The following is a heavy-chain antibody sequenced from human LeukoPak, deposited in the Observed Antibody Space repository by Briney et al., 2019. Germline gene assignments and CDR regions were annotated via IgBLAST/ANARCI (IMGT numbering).Heavy chain of an antibody. D-gene: IGHD3-10*01. CDR3: ARHAGGGFGTIDY. Sequence: PSETLSLTCTVSGGSITSSTYYWGWIRQAPGKGLEWIGSIYYTGSTYYNPSLKSRVTISVDPSKSQFSLKLTSVTAPDTGLYYCARHAGGGFGTIDYWGQGTLVTVSS. CDR1: GGSITSSTYY. J-gene: IGHJ4*02. V-gene: IGHV4-39*01. CDR2: IYYTGST.